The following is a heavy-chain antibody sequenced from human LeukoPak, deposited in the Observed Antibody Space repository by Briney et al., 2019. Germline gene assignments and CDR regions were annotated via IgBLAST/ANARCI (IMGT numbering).Heavy chain of an antibody. V-gene: IGHV4-4*07. Sequence: SETLSLTCTVSGASISSYYWSWIRQPAGKGLEWIGRISSSGSTNYNPSLKSRVTISVDTSKNQFSLKLISVTAADTAVYYCARVKGVVTAILDYWGQGTLVTVSS. CDR1: GASISSYY. CDR2: ISSSGST. D-gene: IGHD2-21*02. CDR3: ARVKGVVTAILDY. J-gene: IGHJ4*02.